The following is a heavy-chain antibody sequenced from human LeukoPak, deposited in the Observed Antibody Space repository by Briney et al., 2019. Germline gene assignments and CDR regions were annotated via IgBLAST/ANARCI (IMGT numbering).Heavy chain of an antibody. J-gene: IGHJ4*02. D-gene: IGHD4-17*01. CDR3: ARDYSTVTTFFDY. Sequence: PGGTLRLSCAASGFTFSSYGMSWVRQAPGKGLEWVSSISSSSSYIYYADSVKGRFTISRDNAKNSLYLQMNSLRAEDTAVYYCARDYSTVTTFFDYWGQGTLVTVSS. CDR1: GFTFSSYG. CDR2: ISSSSSYI. V-gene: IGHV3-21*01.